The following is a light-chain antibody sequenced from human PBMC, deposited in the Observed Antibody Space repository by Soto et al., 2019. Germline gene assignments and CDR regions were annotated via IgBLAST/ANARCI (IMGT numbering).Light chain of an antibody. CDR1: QSISSW. CDR2: DAS. Sequence: DIQMTQSPSTLSASVGDRVTITCRASQSISSWLAWYQQKPGKAPKLLIYDASSLESGVPSRFSGSGSGTDFTLTISSLQPDDFAAYYCQQYNYSPYTFGQGTKLEIK. CDR3: QQYNYSPYT. V-gene: IGKV1-5*01. J-gene: IGKJ2*01.